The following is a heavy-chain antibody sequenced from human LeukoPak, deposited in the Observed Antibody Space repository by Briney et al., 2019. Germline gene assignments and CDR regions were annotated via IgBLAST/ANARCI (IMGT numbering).Heavy chain of an antibody. V-gene: IGHV1-18*01. CDR2: ISAYNGNT. D-gene: IGHD2-21*02. J-gene: IGHJ4*02. CDR3: ARGIDSLAYCGGDCYSGIDY. Sequence: EASVKVSCKASGYTFTCYGISWVRQAPGQGLGWMGWISAYNGNTNYAQKLQGRVTMTTDTSTSTAYMELRSLRSDDTAVYYCARGIDSLAYCGGDCYSGIDYWGQGTLVTVSS. CDR1: GYTFTCYG.